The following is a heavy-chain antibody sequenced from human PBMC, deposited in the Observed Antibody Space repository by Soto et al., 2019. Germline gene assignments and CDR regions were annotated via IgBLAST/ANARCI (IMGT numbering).Heavy chain of an antibody. J-gene: IGHJ3*02. D-gene: IGHD6-13*01. CDR1: GYTFTSYV. Sequence: ASVKVSCKASGYTFTSYVIRWVRQAPGQGLEWMGWISAYNGNTNYAQKLQGRVTMTTDTSTSTAYMELRSLRSDDTAVYYCARDVYSSSWADAFDIWGQGTMVTVSS. CDR2: ISAYNGNT. V-gene: IGHV1-18*04. CDR3: ARDVYSSSWADAFDI.